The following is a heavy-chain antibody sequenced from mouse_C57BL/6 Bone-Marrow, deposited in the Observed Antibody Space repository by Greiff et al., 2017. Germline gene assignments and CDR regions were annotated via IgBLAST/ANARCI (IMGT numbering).Heavy chain of an antibody. CDR1: GYTFTSYW. D-gene: IGHD1-1*01. CDR2: IDPSDSDT. CDR3: AIEGYGSSWGFAY. J-gene: IGHJ3*01. Sequence: QVQLQQPGAELVKPGASVKVSCKASGYTFTSYWMHWVKQRPGQGLEWIGRIDPSDSDTNYNQKFKGKATLTVDTSSSTAYLQLSSLTSQDSAVSYCAIEGYGSSWGFAYWGQGTLVTVSA. V-gene: IGHV1-74*01.